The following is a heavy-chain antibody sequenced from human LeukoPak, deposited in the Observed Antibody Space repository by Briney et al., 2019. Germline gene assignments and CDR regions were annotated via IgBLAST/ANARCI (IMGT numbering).Heavy chain of an antibody. J-gene: IGHJ4*02. CDR3: AKLAKYFYGSETYYFFEH. D-gene: IGHD3-10*01. Sequence: PGGSLRLSCAASGFTFNNYWMNWVRQAPGKGLEWVANINQDGTEKYYVDSVRGRFTISRDNAKNSLYLQMHSLRVEDTAVYYCAKLAKYFYGSETYYFFEHWGQGTPVTASS. V-gene: IGHV3-7*01. CDR2: INQDGTEK. CDR1: GFTFNNYW.